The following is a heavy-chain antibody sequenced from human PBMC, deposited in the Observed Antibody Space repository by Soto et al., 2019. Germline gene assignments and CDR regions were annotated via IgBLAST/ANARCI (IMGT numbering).Heavy chain of an antibody. J-gene: IGHJ4*02. CDR1: GYTFTSYA. CDR3: AAGLPTYYDFWSGYSAPGY. Sequence: ASVKVSCKASGYTFTSYAMHWVRQAPGQRLEWMGWINAGNGNTKYSQKFQGRVTITRGTSASTAYMELSSLRSEDTAVYYCAAGLPTYYDFWSGYSAPGYWGQGTLVTVSS. CDR2: INAGNGNT. D-gene: IGHD3-3*01. V-gene: IGHV1-3*01.